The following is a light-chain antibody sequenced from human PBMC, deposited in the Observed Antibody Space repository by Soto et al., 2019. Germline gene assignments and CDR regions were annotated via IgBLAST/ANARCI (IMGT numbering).Light chain of an antibody. Sequence: QSVLTQPPSVSGAPGQRVTISCTGSSSNIGAGYDVHWYQQLPGTAPKLLIYGNSNRPSGVPDRFPGSKSGTSASLAITGLQAADEADYYCQSYDSSLSVVFGGGTKVTVL. CDR2: GNS. CDR3: QSYDSSLSVV. CDR1: SSNIGAGYD. J-gene: IGLJ2*01. V-gene: IGLV1-40*01.